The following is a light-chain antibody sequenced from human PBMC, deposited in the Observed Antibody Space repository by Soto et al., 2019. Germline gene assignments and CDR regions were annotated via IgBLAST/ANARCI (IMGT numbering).Light chain of an antibody. V-gene: IGKV1-5*03. CDR1: QIIDTW. J-gene: IGKJ1*01. Sequence: DIQMTQSPSTLSASVGDRVTITCRASQIIDTWLAWYQQKPGKAPKVLISKVSNLESGVPSRFSGSGSGTEFTLTISSLQPYDFATYYCQQYKSSWTFGQGTKVDIK. CDR3: QQYKSSWT. CDR2: KVS.